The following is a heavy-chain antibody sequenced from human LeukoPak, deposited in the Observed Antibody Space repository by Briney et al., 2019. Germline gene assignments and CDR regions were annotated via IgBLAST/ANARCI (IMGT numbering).Heavy chain of an antibody. CDR1: GFTFSDYY. V-gene: IGHV3-11*04. D-gene: IGHD2-15*01. CDR2: ISSSGSTI. J-gene: IGHJ4*02. CDR3: ASHCSGGSCVDY. Sequence: GGSLRPSCAASGFTFSDYYMSWIRQAPGKGLEWVSYISSSGSTIYYADSVKGRFTISRDNAKNSLYLQMNSLRAEDTAVYYCASHCSGGSCVDYWGQGTLVTVSS.